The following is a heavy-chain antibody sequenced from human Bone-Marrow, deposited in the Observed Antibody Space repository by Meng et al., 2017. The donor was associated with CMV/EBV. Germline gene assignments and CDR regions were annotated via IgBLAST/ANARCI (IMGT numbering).Heavy chain of an antibody. Sequence: GEPLKISCAASGFTFSSYGINWVRQSPGKGLEWVSAISGSGNSRYYADSVKGRFTISRDNSKNTLYLQMNSLRGEDTAVYYCAKGGESGNDYAPTPFESWGQGTLVTVSS. CDR1: GFTFSSYG. CDR3: AKGGESGNDYAPTPFES. J-gene: IGHJ4*02. V-gene: IGHV3-23*01. CDR2: ISGSGNSR. D-gene: IGHD1-26*01.